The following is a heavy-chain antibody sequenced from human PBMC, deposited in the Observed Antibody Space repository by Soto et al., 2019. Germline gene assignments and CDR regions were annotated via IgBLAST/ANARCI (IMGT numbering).Heavy chain of an antibody. CDR1: GFTLSRHT. CDR3: VRDYYDTSGYPNTLDM. CDR2: IGSRTSDI. J-gene: IGHJ3*02. Sequence: GGSLRLSCAASGFTLSRHTMNWVRQAPGKGLEWVSFIGSRTSDIYYADSVKGRFTISRDNAKNSLYLDLTRLRAEDTAVYFCVRDYYDTSGYPNTLDMWGQGTMVTVSS. V-gene: IGHV3-21*01. D-gene: IGHD3-22*01.